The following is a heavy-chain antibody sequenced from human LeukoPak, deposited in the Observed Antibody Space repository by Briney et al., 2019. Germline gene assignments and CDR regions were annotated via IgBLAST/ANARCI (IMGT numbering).Heavy chain of an antibody. CDR1: GFTYSSYS. J-gene: IGHJ4*02. V-gene: IGHV3-48*02. Sequence: GGPLRLSGAASGFTYSSYSMIWFPRAPGRGLQWVSYISSSSTTIYYADSVKGRFTISRDNAKNSRYLQMNSLRDEDTAVYDCARDLWEQHLDCWGQGTLVTVSS. D-gene: IGHD1-26*01. CDR2: ISSSSTTI. CDR3: ARDLWEQHLDC.